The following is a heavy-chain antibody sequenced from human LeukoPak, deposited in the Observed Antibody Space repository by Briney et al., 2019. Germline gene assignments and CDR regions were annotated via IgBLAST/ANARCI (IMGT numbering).Heavy chain of an antibody. V-gene: IGHV3-30-3*01. Sequence: GGSLRLSCAASGFTFSSYAMHWVRQAPGKGLEWVAVISYDGSNKYYADSVKGRFTISRDNSKNTLYLQMNSLRAEDTAAYYCARALWFGEPAPPLWGQGTLVTVSS. CDR1: GFTFSSYA. CDR3: ARALWFGEPAPPL. J-gene: IGHJ4*02. CDR2: ISYDGSNK. D-gene: IGHD3-10*01.